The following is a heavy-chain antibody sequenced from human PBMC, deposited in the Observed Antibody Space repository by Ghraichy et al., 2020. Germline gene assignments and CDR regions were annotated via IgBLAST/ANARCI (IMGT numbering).Heavy chain of an antibody. Sequence: LTCVASGFTFSRHWMSWVRQAPGKGLEWVASIKADGSERHYVESVKGRFTISRDNAKNSLSLEMNTLRAEDRAVYYCARDPYGDYKYGGTDYWGQGTLVTVSS. CDR1: GFTFSRHW. V-gene: IGHV3-7*01. D-gene: IGHD4-17*01. CDR3: ARDPYGDYKYGGTDY. CDR2: IKADGSER. J-gene: IGHJ4*02.